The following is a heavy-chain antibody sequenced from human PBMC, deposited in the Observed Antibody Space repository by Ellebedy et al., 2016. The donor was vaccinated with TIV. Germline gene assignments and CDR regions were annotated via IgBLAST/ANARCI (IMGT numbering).Heavy chain of an antibody. CDR2: IIAIFGTT. J-gene: IGHJ4*02. V-gene: IGHV1-69*13. CDR1: GATFSGSA. D-gene: IGHD6-19*01. CDR3: ARHIGYSNGPSEY. Sequence: SVKVSCKASGATFSGSAISWVRQAPGLGLEWIGGIIAIFGTTKYAQKFQGRDTITADQLTTTSHMELSDLRFEDTAIYYCARHIGYSNGPSEYWGQGSLVTVSS.